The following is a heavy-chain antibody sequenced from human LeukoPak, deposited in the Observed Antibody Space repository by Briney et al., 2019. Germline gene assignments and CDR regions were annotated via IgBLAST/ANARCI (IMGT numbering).Heavy chain of an antibody. CDR1: RGSISSSSYY. CDR3: ARGGRVRWFDP. J-gene: IGHJ5*02. V-gene: IGHV4-39*02. CDR2: IFYSGST. Sequence: NPSETLSLTSTVSRGSISSSSYYWGWIRQPPGKGLDWLGSIFYSGSTYYNPSLNSRVTISVDTSKAQLSLKLTSVTAADTAVYYCARGGRVRWFDPWGQGTLVTVSS. D-gene: IGHD2-15*01.